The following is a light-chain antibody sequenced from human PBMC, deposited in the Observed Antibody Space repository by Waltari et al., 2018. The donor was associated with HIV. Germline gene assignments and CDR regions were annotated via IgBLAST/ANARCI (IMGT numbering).Light chain of an antibody. J-gene: IGLJ3*02. Sequence: QSALTQPASVSGSPGQSIPISCTGTSNNGDDYKYVSWYQHHPVKAPKVIIYEDSQRPSGVSNRFSGSKSGNTASLTISGLQPEDESDYFCASYISSSSPEFGGGTKVTVL. CDR1: SNNGDDYKY. V-gene: IGLV2-14*01. CDR3: ASYISSSSPE. CDR2: EDS.